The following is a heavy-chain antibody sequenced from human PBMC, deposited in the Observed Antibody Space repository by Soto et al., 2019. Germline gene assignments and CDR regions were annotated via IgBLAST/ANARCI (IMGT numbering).Heavy chain of an antibody. CDR1: GYTFTSYG. J-gene: IGHJ3*02. V-gene: IGHV1-18*01. CDR3: ARDFKVVAAATDAFDI. CDR2: ISAYNGNT. Sequence: QVQLVQSGAEVKKPGASVKVSCKASGYTFTSYGISWVRQAPGQGLEWMGWISAYNGNTNYAQKLQGRVTMTTDTSTSTAYTELRSLRSDDTAVYYCARDFKVVAAATDAFDIWGQGTMVTVSS. D-gene: IGHD2-15*01.